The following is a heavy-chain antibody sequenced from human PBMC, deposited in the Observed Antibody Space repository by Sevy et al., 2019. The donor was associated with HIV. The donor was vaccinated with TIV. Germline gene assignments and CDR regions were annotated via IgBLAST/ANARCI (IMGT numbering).Heavy chain of an antibody. J-gene: IGHJ6*02. D-gene: IGHD3-3*01. CDR2: ISRDGVST. Sequence: GGSLRLSCSGSGFSFSNSAMNWVRQTPGKGLKYVSAISRDGVSTYYTDSVRGRFTISRDNSKNTLYLQMSSLRVEDTAVYYCVKDPDYNFWRGDYGMDVWGQWTTVTVSS. CDR1: GFSFSNSA. V-gene: IGHV3-64D*06. CDR3: VKDPDYNFWRGDYGMDV.